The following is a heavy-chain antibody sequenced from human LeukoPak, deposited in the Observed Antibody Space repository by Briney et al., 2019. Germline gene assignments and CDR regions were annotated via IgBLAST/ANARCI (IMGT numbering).Heavy chain of an antibody. CDR3: ARATRYYFDY. J-gene: IGHJ4*02. CDR1: GFTFSSYA. Sequence: GGSLRLSCAASGFTFSSYAMSWVRQAPGKGLEWVSGIDGSGASTYYADSVKGRFTISRDNSKNTLYLQMNSLRAEDTAVYYCARATRYYFDYWGQGTLVTVSS. CDR2: IDGSGAST. V-gene: IGHV3-23*01.